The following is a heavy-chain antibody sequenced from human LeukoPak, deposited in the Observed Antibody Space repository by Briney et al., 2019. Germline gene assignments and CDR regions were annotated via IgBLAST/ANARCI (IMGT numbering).Heavy chain of an antibody. Sequence: GSSVKVSCKASGGTFSSYAISWVRQAPGQGLEWMGRITPILGIANYAQKFQGRVTITADKSTSTAYMELSSLRSEDTAVYYCARGVRYFAPYYFDYWGQGTLVTVSS. CDR3: ARGVRYFAPYYFDY. CDR2: ITPILGIA. D-gene: IGHD3-9*01. V-gene: IGHV1-69*04. J-gene: IGHJ4*02. CDR1: GGTFSSYA.